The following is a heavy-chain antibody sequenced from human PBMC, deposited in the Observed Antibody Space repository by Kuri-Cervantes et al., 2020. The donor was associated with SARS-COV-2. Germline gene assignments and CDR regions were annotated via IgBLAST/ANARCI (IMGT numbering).Heavy chain of an antibody. CDR3: ARDLWSSYYGSGISGYYYGMDV. Sequence: SVKVSCKASGGTFSSYAISWVRQAPGQGLEWMGGIIPIFGTANYAQKFQGRVTITADESTSTAYMELSSLRSEDTAVYYCARDLWSSYYGSGISGYYYGMDVWGQGNTVNVSS. CDR1: GGTFSSYA. J-gene: IGHJ6*02. V-gene: IGHV1-69*13. D-gene: IGHD3-10*01. CDR2: IIPIFGTA.